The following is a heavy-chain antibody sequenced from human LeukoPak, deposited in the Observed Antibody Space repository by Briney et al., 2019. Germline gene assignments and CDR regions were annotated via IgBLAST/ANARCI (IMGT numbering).Heavy chain of an antibody. V-gene: IGHV3-9*01. D-gene: IGHD6-13*01. CDR1: GFSFDDFA. CDR3: AKDFRYSSSWYGGAFDI. CDR2: ITWNGGTI. J-gene: IGHJ3*02. Sequence: PGRSLRLSCAASGFSFDDFAMHWVRQAPGKGLEWVSGITWNGGTIVYADSVKGRFTISRDNSKNTLYLQMNSLRAEDTAVYYCAKDFRYSSSWYGGAFDIWGQGTMVTVSS.